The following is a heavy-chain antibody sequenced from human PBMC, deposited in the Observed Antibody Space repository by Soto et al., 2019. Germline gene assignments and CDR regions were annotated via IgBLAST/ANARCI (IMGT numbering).Heavy chain of an antibody. Sequence: QVQLQQWGAGLLKPSETLSLTCAVYGGSFSGYYWSWIRQPPGKGLEWIGEINHSGSTNYNPSLKSRVTISVDTSKNQFSLKLSSVTAADTAVYYCARGPYYYDSSGYYQWGQGTLVTVSS. J-gene: IGHJ4*02. CDR3: ARGPYYYDSSGYYQ. CDR1: GGSFSGYY. D-gene: IGHD3-22*01. CDR2: INHSGST. V-gene: IGHV4-34*01.